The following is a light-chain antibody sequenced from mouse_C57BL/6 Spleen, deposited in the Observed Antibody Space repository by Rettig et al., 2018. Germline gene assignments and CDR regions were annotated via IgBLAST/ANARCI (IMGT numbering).Light chain of an antibody. V-gene: IGKV5-39*01. Sequence: DIVMTQSPATLSVTPGDRVSLSCRASQSISDYLHWYQQKSHESPRLLIKYASQSISGIPSRFSGSGSGSDFTLSINSVEPKDVGVYYCQNGHSFPLTFGAGTKLELK. J-gene: IGKJ5*01. CDR3: QNGHSFPLT. CDR1: QSISDY. CDR2: YAS.